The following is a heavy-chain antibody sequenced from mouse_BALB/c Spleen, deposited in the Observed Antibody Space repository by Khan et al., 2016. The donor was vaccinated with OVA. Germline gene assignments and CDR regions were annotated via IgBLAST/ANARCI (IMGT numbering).Heavy chain of an antibody. J-gene: IGHJ3*01. CDR1: GYTFTSYT. Sequence: QVQLQQSGAELARPGASVKMSCKASGYTFTSYTIHWIKLRPGQGLEWIGYINPSNGYTNYNQKFKDKATLTADKSSTTAYMELSSLTSDDSAGDTGVRDGAYHRNDGWFAYWGQGTLVTVSA. D-gene: IGHD2-14*01. V-gene: IGHV1-4*01. CDR2: INPSNGYT. CDR3: VRDGAYHRNDGWFAY.